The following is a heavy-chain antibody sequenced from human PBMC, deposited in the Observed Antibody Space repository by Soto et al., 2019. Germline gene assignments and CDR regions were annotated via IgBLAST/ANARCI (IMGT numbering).Heavy chain of an antibody. D-gene: IGHD2-21*02. CDR1: GSSYPRYS. J-gene: IGHJ3*02. CDR2: IYPRNXDT. Sequence: ESRKMSPRGSGSSYPRYSLCAVRQMPGKGFEWMGIIYPRNXDTSYSPSFQGQVTISPDKSISTAYLQWSSLKASESAMYYCARLKVYCGCDGNKPCEAFDIWRQGAMVTVSS. CDR3: ARLKVYCGCDGNKPCEAFDI. V-gene: IGHV5-51*01.